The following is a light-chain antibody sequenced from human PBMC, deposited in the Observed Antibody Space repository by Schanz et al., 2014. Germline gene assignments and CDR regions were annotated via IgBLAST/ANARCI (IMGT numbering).Light chain of an antibody. CDR1: QSISTL. J-gene: IGKJ5*01. V-gene: IGKV1-5*01. CDR3: QQYNSYSIT. Sequence: DIQMTQSPSTLSASVGDRVTLTCRASQSISTLLAWYQQKPGKAPKLLIYDASSLESGVPSRFSGSGFGTEFTLTITSLQPDDFATYYCQQYNSYSITFGQGTRLDIK. CDR2: DAS.